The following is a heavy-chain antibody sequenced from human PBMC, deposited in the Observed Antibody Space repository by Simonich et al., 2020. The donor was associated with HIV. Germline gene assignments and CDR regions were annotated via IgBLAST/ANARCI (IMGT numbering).Heavy chain of an antibody. J-gene: IGHJ3*02. CDR1: GYTFTDYY. CDR2: INSNPGGT. V-gene: IGHV1-2*06. CDR3: ARAPGTGAWSYDAFDI. Sequence: QVQLVQSGAEVTKPGASVKVSCKASGYTFTDYYIHWVRQAPGQGLEWMGRINSNPGGTNFAPKFQGRVTMARDPAISTAYMELSSLTSDDTAVYYCARAPGTGAWSYDAFDIWGQGTMVTVSS. D-gene: IGHD7-27*01.